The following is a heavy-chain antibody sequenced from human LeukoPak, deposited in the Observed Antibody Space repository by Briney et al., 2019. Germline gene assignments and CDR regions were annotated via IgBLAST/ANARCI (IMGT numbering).Heavy chain of an antibody. D-gene: IGHD6-6*01. CDR3: ARDLDGYSSSSVVYFDY. CDR1: GGTFSSYA. V-gene: IGHV1-69*05. J-gene: IGHJ4*02. CDR2: IIPIFGTA. Sequence: SVKVSCKASGGTFSSYAISWVRQALGQGLEWMGRIIPIFGTANYAQKFQGRVTITTDESTSTAYMELSSLRSEDTAVYYCARDLDGYSSSSVVYFDYWGQGTLVTVSS.